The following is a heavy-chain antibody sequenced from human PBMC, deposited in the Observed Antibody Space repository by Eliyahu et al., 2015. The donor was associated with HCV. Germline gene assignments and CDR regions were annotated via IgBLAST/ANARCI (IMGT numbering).Heavy chain of an antibody. V-gene: IGHV3-23*01. Sequence: EVRLLESGGGLVQPGGSLRLSCAASGFNFKICAMHWVRQAPGKGLEWVSGISGPGVSTFYADSVKGRFTISRDNSGNTLYLQMNGLRADDTAVYYCVRAPVVISEYYFDNWGQGTQVTVSS. CDR1: GFNFKICA. CDR3: VRAPVVISEYYFDN. D-gene: IGHD2-21*01. J-gene: IGHJ4*02. CDR2: ISGPGVST.